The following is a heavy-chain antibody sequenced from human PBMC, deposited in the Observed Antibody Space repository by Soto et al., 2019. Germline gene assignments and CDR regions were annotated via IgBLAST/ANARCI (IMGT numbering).Heavy chain of an antibody. Sequence: PGGSLRLSCAASGFTFSSYAMSWVRQAPGKGLEWVANIKQDGSEKYYVDSVKGRFTISRDNAKNSLYLQMNSLRAEDTAVYYCARDTSGKWSPYYYYGMDVWGQGTTVTVSS. J-gene: IGHJ6*02. D-gene: IGHD2-15*01. CDR2: IKQDGSEK. CDR3: ARDTSGKWSPYYYYGMDV. V-gene: IGHV3-7*01. CDR1: GFTFSSYA.